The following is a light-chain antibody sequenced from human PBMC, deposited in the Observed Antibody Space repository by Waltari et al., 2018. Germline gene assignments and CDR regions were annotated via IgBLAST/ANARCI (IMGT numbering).Light chain of an antibody. CDR3: QTGGHGTWV. Sequence: QLVLTQSPSASASLGASVKLTCTLSSGHSSNVIAWLQQRPEKGPRYLMKVNSDGSHSKGDEIPDRFSGSSSGAERYLTIPSLQSEDEGDYYCQTGGHGTWVFGGGTKLTVL. V-gene: IGLV4-69*01. J-gene: IGLJ3*02. CDR2: VNSDGSH. CDR1: SGHSSNV.